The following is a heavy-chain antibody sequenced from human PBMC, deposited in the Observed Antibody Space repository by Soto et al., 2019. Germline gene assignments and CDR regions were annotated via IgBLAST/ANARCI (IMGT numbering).Heavy chain of an antibody. CDR1: GGSISSGDYY. CDR3: ARGRYYDSSGYYYI. D-gene: IGHD3-22*01. V-gene: IGHV4-30-4*01. J-gene: IGHJ4*02. Sequence: SETLSLTCTVSGGSISSGDYYWSWIRQPPGKGLEWIGYIYYSGSTYYNPSPKSRVTISVDTSKNQFSLKLSSVTAADTAVYYCARGRYYDSSGYYYIWGQGTLVTVSS. CDR2: IYYSGST.